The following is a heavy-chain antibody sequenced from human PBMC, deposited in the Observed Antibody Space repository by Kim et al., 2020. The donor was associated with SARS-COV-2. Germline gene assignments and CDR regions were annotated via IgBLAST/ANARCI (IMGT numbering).Heavy chain of an antibody. Sequence: AQKFQGRVTITADESTSTAYMGLSSLRSEDTAVYYCARGGIAALYNWFDPWGQGTLVTVSS. CDR3: ARGGIAALYNWFDP. J-gene: IGHJ5*02. V-gene: IGHV1-69*01. D-gene: IGHD6-6*01.